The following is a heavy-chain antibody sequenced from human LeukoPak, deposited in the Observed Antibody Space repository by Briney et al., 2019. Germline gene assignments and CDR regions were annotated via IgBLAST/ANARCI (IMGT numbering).Heavy chain of an antibody. Sequence: GCLRLSCAASGFTFSTYAMNWGRQAPGKGREWVSTFSGAVDTTYYADSVKGRFTISRDNTKNTLYLQMNSLRAEDTAIYYCARSFGYGVDAFDIWGQGTMVTVSS. CDR3: ARSFGYGVDAFDI. J-gene: IGHJ3*02. CDR1: GFTFSTYA. CDR2: FSGAVDTT. V-gene: IGHV3-23*01. D-gene: IGHD5-18*01.